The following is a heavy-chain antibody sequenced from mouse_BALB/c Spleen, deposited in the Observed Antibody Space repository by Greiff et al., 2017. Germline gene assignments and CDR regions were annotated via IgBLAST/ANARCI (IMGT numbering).Heavy chain of an antibody. D-gene: IGHD1-1*01. CDR2: INPSTGYT. J-gene: IGHJ1*01. Sequence: QVQLKQSGAELAKPGASVKMSCKASGYTFTSYWMHWVKQRPGQGLEWIGYINPSTGYTEYNQKFKDKATLTADKSSSTAYMQLSSLTSEDSAVYYCTRQNYGSSYWYFDVWGAGTTVTVSS. V-gene: IGHV1-7*01. CDR1: GYTFTSYW. CDR3: TRQNYGSSYWYFDV.